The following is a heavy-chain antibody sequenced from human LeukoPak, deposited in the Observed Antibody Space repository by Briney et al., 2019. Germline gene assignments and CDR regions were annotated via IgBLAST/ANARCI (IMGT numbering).Heavy chain of an antibody. J-gene: IGHJ6*02. CDR2: IWYDGSNK. D-gene: IGHD6-13*01. CDR3: ARDRLSSSWPIPTGSYGMDV. CDR1: GFTFSSYV. V-gene: IGHV3-33*01. Sequence: SGRSLRLSCAASGFTFSSYVMHWVRQAPGKGLEWVAVIWYDGSNKYYADSVKGRFTISRDNSKNTLYLQMNSLRAEDTAVYYCARDRLSSSWPIPTGSYGMDVWGQGTTVTVSS.